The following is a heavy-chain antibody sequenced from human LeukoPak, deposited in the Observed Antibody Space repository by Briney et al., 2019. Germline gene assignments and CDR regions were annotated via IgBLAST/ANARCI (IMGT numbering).Heavy chain of an antibody. V-gene: IGHV3-23*01. CDR1: GFTFSSYA. J-gene: IGHJ4*02. CDR3: AKGGVSSGFKRPYYFDY. D-gene: IGHD6-19*01. Sequence: GGSLRLSCAASGFTFSSYAMSWVRQAPGKGLEWVSAISGSGAGTYYADSVKGRFTISRDNSKNTLYLQLNSLRAEDTAVYYCAKGGVSSGFKRPYYFDYWGQGTLVTVSS. CDR2: ISGSGAGT.